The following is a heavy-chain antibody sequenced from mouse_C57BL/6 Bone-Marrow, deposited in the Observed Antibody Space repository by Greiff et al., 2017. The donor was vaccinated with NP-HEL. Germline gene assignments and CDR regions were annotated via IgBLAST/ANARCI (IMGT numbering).Heavy chain of an antibody. V-gene: IGHV1-7*01. CDR2: INPSSGYT. Sequence: QVQLQQSGAELAKPGASVKLSCKASGYTFTSYWMHWVKQRPGQGLEWIGYINPSSGYTKYNQKFKDKAKLTADKSSSTAYMQLSRLTYEDSAVYYCARFSPYYDYAWFAYWGQGTLVTVSA. CDR1: GYTFTSYW. J-gene: IGHJ3*01. D-gene: IGHD2-4*01. CDR3: ARFSPYYDYAWFAY.